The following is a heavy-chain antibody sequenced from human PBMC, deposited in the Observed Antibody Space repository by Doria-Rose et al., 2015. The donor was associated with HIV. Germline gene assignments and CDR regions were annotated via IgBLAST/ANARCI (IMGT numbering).Heavy chain of an antibody. CDR3: ARIKSSRWYHKYYFDF. Sequence: QVQLVQSGPVLVKPTETLTLTCTVSGVSLSSPGISVSRTRQPPGKALEWLANLFSYDERSYKTSLKSRLTISRGTSKSQVVLTMTDMDPVDTATYYCARIKSSRWYHKYYFDFWGQGTLVIVSA. CDR2: LFSYDER. D-gene: IGHD6-13*01. V-gene: IGHV2-26*01. J-gene: IGHJ4*02. CDR1: GVSLSSPGIS.